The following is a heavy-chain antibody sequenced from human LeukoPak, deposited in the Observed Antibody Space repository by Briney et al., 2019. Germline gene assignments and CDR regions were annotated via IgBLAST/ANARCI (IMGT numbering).Heavy chain of an antibody. D-gene: IGHD6-13*01. Sequence: GRSLRLSCAASGFTFSSYAMHWVRQAPGKGLEWVAVISYDGSNKYYADSVKGRFTISRDNSKNTLYLQMNSLRAEDTAVYYCAKDLGGIAAAEYFQHWGQGTLVTVSS. CDR2: ISYDGSNK. J-gene: IGHJ1*01. CDR3: AKDLGGIAAAEYFQH. V-gene: IGHV3-30-3*01. CDR1: GFTFSSYA.